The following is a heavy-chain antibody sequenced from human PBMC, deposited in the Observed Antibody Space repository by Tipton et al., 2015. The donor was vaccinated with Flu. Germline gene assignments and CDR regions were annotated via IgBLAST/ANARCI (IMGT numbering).Heavy chain of an antibody. Sequence: QLVQSGGGVVQPGRSLRLSSAASGITFSSHGMHWVRQAPGKGLEWVAVIWYDGSNKDYADSVKGRFTISRDNSKNTMYLQMNSLRAEDTAVYYCAKDTRWYYESSGYFDFWGQGTLVTVSS. D-gene: IGHD3-22*01. V-gene: IGHV3-33*06. CDR3: AKDTRWYYESSGYFDF. J-gene: IGHJ4*02. CDR2: IWYDGSNK. CDR1: GITFSSHG.